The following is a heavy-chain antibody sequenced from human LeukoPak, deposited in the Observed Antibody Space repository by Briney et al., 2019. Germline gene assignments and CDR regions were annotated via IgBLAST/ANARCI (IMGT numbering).Heavy chain of an antibody. CDR2: INHSGST. CDR3: ARAPTYYYDSSGYYRRGRYFDY. V-gene: IGHV4-34*01. J-gene: IGHJ4*02. CDR1: GGSFSGYY. D-gene: IGHD3-22*01. Sequence: LETLSLTCAVYGGSFSGYYWSWIRQPPGKGLEWIGEINHSGSTNYNPSPKSRVTVSVDTSKNQFSLKLSSVTAADTAVYYCARAPTYYYDSSGYYRRGRYFDYWGQGTLVTVSS.